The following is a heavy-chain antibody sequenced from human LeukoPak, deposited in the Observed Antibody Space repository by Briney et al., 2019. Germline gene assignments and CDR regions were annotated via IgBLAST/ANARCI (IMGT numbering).Heavy chain of an antibody. J-gene: IGHJ5*02. CDR3: ARVGKGKSFGEVLKGRMKTNWFDP. V-gene: IGHV4-34*01. CDR1: IESFSGYH. Sequence: SETLSLTCAVYIESFSGYHWNWIRQTPGKGLEWIGEINHSGSTNYNPSLKSRVTISVDTSKNQFSLKLSSVTAADTAVYYCARVGKGKSFGEVLKGRMKTNWFDPWGQGTLVTVSS. D-gene: IGHD3-10*01. CDR2: INHSGST.